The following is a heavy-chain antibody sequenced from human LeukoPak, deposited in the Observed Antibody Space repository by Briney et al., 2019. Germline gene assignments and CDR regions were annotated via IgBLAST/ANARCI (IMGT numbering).Heavy chain of an antibody. J-gene: IGHJ3*02. CDR2: INPNSGGT. V-gene: IGHV1-2*06. Sequence: ASVKVSCKASGYTFTGYYMHWVRQAPGQGLEWMGRINPNSGGTNYAQKFQGRVTMTRDTSISTAYMELSRLRSDDTAVYYCARARHYDSSGYPQGRDASDIWGQGTMVTVSS. D-gene: IGHD3-22*01. CDR1: GYTFTGYY. CDR3: ARARHYDSSGYPQGRDASDI.